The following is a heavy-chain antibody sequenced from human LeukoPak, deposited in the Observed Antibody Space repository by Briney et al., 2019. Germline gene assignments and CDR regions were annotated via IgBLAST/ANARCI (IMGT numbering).Heavy chain of an antibody. V-gene: IGHV3-30*02. CDR3: AKDPPSYGDYYFDY. CDR1: GFTFSGYG. D-gene: IGHD4-17*01. J-gene: IGHJ4*02. Sequence: PGGSLRLSCAASGFTFSGYGMHWVRQAPGKGLEWVAFIRYDESNRYYADSVKGRFTISRDNFKNTLYLQMNSLRAEDTAVYYCAKDPPSYGDYYFDYWGQGTLVTVSS. CDR2: IRYDESNR.